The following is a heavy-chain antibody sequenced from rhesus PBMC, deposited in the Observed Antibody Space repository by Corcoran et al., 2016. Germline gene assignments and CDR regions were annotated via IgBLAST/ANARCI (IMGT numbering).Heavy chain of an antibody. D-gene: IGHD6-31*01. CDR2: IYGSRGST. V-gene: IGHV4-76*01. CDR3: ARVPSSGWYRRYFEF. Sequence: QLQLQESGPGLVKPSETLSVTCAVSGDAIISGYDWSWIRQHPGQGLEWIGCIYGSRGSTNDNPSLKNRVTISKDASKNQFSLKLSSVTAADTAVYYCARVPSSGWYRRYFEFWGQGALVTVSS. J-gene: IGHJ1*01. CDR1: GDAIISGYD.